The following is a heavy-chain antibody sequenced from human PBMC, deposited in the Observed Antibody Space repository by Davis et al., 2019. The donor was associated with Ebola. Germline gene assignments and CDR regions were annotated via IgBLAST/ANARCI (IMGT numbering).Heavy chain of an antibody. D-gene: IGHD4-23*01. CDR3: ARWAVITPTAWDY. CDR1: GYTFTSYY. Sequence: AASVKVSCKASGYTFTSYYMHWVRQAPGQGLVWMAEIIPIFGTANYAQKFQGRVTITADESTSTAYMELSSLRSDDTAVYYCARWAVITPTAWDYWGQGTLVTVSS. J-gene: IGHJ4*02. CDR2: IIPIFGTA. V-gene: IGHV1-69*13.